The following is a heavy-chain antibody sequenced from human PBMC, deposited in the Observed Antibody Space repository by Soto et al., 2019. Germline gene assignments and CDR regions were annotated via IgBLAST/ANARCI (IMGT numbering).Heavy chain of an antibody. D-gene: IGHD1-26*01. CDR1: GGSISSGGYY. J-gene: IGHJ3*02. V-gene: IGHV4-31*03. CDR3: ARLNKLQLPPLDAFDI. Sequence: QVQLQESGPGLVKPSQPLSLTCTVSGGSISSGGYYCSWIRQHPGKGLEWIGYIYYSGSTYYNPSLKSRVTISVDTSKNHFSLKLSSVTAADTAVYYCARLNKLQLPPLDAFDIWGQEPMVTVSS. CDR2: IYYSGST.